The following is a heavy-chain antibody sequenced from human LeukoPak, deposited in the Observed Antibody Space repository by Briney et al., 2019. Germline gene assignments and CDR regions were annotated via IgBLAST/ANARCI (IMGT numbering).Heavy chain of an antibody. CDR3: ARYYGDPPRDAFDI. V-gene: IGHV4-61*02. CDR1: GGSISSGSYY. Sequence: SETLSLTCTVSGGSISSGSYYWRWIRQPGGEGLEWIGRIYTSGSTNYNPSLKSRITISVDTSKNQFSLKLSSVTAADTAVYYCARYYGDPPRDAFDIWGQGTMVTVSS. J-gene: IGHJ3*02. CDR2: IYTSGST. D-gene: IGHD4-17*01.